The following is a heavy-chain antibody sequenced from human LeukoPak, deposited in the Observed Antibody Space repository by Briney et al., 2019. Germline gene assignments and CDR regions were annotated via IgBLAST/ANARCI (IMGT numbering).Heavy chain of an antibody. CDR1: GYTFTGYY. D-gene: IGHD3-10*01. CDR2: INPNSGGT. V-gene: IGHV1-2*06. CDR3: AKNYGSGSQYYFDY. Sequence: ASVKVSCKASGYTFTGYYIHWVRQAPGQGLEWMGRINPNSGGTNYAQKFQGRVTMTRDTSISTAYMELSRLRSDDTAVYYCAKNYGSGSQYYFDYWGQGTLVTVSS. J-gene: IGHJ4*02.